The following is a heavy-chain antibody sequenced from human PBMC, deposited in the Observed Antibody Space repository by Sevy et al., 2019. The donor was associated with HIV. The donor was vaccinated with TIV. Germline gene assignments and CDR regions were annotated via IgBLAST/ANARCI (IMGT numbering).Heavy chain of an antibody. CDR3: ARDTFGGVSRRGDATFNL. J-gene: IGHJ3*01. CDR2: ISAYNGHT. V-gene: IGHV1-18*01. Sequence: ASVKVSCKASGYIFTNYGITWVRQAPGQGLEWMGWISAYNGHTNYAQKLQGRVTMTTDTSTTTAYMELRSLRSDDTALYYCARDTFGGVSRRGDATFNLWGQGTMVTVSS. D-gene: IGHD3-16*01. CDR1: GYIFTNYG.